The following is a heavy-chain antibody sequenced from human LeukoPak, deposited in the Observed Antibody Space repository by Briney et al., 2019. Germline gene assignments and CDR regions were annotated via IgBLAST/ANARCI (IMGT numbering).Heavy chain of an antibody. D-gene: IGHD2-21*01. Sequence: GASVKVSCKASGYTFTSYDINWVRQATGQGLEWMGWMNPNSGNTGYAQKFQGRVTMTRNTSISTAYMELSRLRSEDTGVYYCARRFPRRYMDVWGKGTTVTVSS. J-gene: IGHJ6*03. CDR3: ARRFPRRYMDV. CDR1: GYTFTSYD. V-gene: IGHV1-8*01. CDR2: MNPNSGNT.